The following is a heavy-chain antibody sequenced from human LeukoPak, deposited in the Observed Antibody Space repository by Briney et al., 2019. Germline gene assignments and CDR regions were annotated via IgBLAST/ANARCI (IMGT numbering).Heavy chain of an antibody. CDR1: GYTFTSYY. CDR2: INPSGGST. Sequence: ASVKVPCKASGYTFTSYYMHWVRQAPGQGLEWMGIINPSGGSTSYAQKFQGRVTMTRDTSTSTVYMELSSLRSEDTAVYYCARRVRVCSGGSCYRNWFDPWGQGTLVTVSS. D-gene: IGHD2-15*01. J-gene: IGHJ5*02. V-gene: IGHV1-46*01. CDR3: ARRVRVCSGGSCYRNWFDP.